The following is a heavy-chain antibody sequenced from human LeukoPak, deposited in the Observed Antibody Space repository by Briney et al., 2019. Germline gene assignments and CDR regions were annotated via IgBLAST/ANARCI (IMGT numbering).Heavy chain of an antibody. Sequence: ASVNVSCKASGYTFTSYGISWVRQAPGQGLEWMGWISAYNGNTNYAQKLQGRVTMTTDTSTSTAYMELRSLRSDDTAMYYCARAGYCSGAACYAEGIDYWGQGTLVTVSS. CDR3: ARAGYCSGAACYAEGIDY. J-gene: IGHJ4*02. D-gene: IGHD2-2*01. V-gene: IGHV1-18*01. CDR1: GYTFTSYG. CDR2: ISAYNGNT.